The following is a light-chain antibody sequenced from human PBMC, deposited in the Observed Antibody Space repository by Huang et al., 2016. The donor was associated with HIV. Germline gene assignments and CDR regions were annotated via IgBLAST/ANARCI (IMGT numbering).Light chain of an antibody. CDR3: MQGLQTWT. CDR1: QSLLHSIGPNY. J-gene: IGKJ1*01. CDR2: LGS. Sequence: DIVMVQSPASLSVTPGEAASITCRSSQSLLHSIGPNYLDWYWQKPGQSPQLLIYLGSTRASGVPDRFSGSGSGTDCTLRSNRVEAGDVGVYYCMQGLQTWTFGQGTKVEI. V-gene: IGKV2-28*01.